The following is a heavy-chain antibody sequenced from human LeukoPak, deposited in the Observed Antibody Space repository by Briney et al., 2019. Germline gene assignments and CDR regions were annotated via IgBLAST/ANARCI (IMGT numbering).Heavy chain of an antibody. CDR1: GFTFDNYA. J-gene: IGHJ4*02. CDR3: AKDMNSYGSGSSYNPWGPFDS. CDR2: IAWNSGNT. D-gene: IGHD3-10*01. V-gene: IGHV3-9*01. Sequence: GGSLRLSCTASGFTFDNYAMHWVRHAQGQGLEWVSGIAWNSGNTAFADSVKGRFTISRDNAENSLYLQMNSLTPEDTAFYFCAKDMNSYGSGSSYNPWGPFDSWGQGTLVTVSS.